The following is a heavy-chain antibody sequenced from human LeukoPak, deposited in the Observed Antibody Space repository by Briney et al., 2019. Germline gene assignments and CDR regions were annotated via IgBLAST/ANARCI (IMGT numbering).Heavy chain of an antibody. J-gene: IGHJ4*02. CDR3: ARDTALIITPGGPDY. Sequence: ASVKVSCKASGYIFASYGISWVRQAPGQGLEWMGWISAYNDDTKYAQNLQGRVTLTTDTSTGTAYMELRSLTSDDTALYYYARDTALIITPGGPDYWGRGTLITVSS. CDR1: GYIFASYG. V-gene: IGHV1-18*01. D-gene: IGHD3-10*01. CDR2: ISAYNDDT.